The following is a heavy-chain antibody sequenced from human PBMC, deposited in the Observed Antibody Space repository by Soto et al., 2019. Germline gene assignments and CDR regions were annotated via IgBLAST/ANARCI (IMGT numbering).Heavy chain of an antibody. J-gene: IGHJ6*02. V-gene: IGHV1-58*02. CDR1: GFTFTSSA. CDR2: IVVGSGNT. CDR3: ARLAVAGVDYYYDMDV. D-gene: IGHD6-19*01. Sequence: SVKVSCKASGFTFTSSAMQWVRQARGQRLEWIGWIVVGSGNTNYAQKFQGRATMTRDTSTSTVYMELSSLRSEDTAVYYCARLAVAGVDYYYDMDVWGQGTTVTVSS.